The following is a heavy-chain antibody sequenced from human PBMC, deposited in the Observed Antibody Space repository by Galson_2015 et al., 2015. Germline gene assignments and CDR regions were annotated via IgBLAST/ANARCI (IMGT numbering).Heavy chain of an antibody. CDR3: ARQILDYDFWSGYYPTNFDY. J-gene: IGHJ4*02. V-gene: IGHV3-21*01. CDR2: ISSTTTYI. CDR1: EFTLSSYY. Sequence: SLRLSCAASEFTLSSYYMSWVRQAPGKGLEWVSSISSTTTYIYYADSVKGRFTNSRDNAKNSLYLQMNSLGAEDTAVYYCARQILDYDFWSGYYPTNFDYWGQGTLVTVSS. D-gene: IGHD3-3*01.